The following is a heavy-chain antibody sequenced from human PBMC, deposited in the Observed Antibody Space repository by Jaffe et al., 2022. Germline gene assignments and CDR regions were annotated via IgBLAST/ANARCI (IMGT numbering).Heavy chain of an antibody. Sequence: EVQLLESGGGLVQPGGSLRLSCAASGFTFSSYAMSWVRQAPGKGLEWVSAISGSGGSTYYADSVKGRFTISRDNSKNTLYLQMNSLRAEDTAVYYCANSSPLRPSGIAAAGNHAFDIWGQGTTVTVSS. V-gene: IGHV3-23*01. CDR2: ISGSGGST. J-gene: IGHJ3*02. CDR3: ANSSPLRPSGIAAAGNHAFDI. CDR1: GFTFSSYA. D-gene: IGHD6-13*01.